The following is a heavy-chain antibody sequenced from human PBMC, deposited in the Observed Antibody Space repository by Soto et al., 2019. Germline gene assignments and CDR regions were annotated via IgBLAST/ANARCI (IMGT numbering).Heavy chain of an antibody. CDR3: ARDRKLRWDYYYGMDV. CDR2: ISAYNGNT. J-gene: IGHJ6*02. D-gene: IGHD4-17*01. V-gene: IGHV1-18*01. CDR1: GYTFTSYG. Sequence: QVQMVQSGAEVKKPGASVKVSCKASGYTFTSYGISWVRQAPGQGLEWMGWISAYNGNTNYAQKLQGRVTMTTDTSTSTAYMELRSLRSDDTAVYYCARDRKLRWDYYYGMDVWGQGTTVTVSS.